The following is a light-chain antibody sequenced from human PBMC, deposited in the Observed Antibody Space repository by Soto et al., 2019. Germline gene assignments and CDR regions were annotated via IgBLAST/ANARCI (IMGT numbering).Light chain of an antibody. CDR3: PLHDRPPPWT. Sequence: EIVLTQSPGTLSLSPGERATLSCRASQSVSSSYLAWYQQKPGQAPRLLIYGASSRATGIPDRFIGSGSGIDLTLKTTTHEHPDYALYYCPLHDRPPPWTVSQGTKVEIK. CDR2: GAS. CDR1: QSVSSSY. V-gene: IGKV3-20*01. J-gene: IGKJ1*01.